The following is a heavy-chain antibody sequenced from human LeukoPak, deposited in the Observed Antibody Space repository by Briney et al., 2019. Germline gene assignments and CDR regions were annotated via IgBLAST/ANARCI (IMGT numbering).Heavy chain of an antibody. CDR1: GGSISSYY. J-gene: IGHJ5*02. CDR2: IYYSGST. CDR3: ARGAPPDIVVVPAATLWFDP. V-gene: IGHV4-59*01. Sequence: PSETLSLTCTVSGGSISSYYWSWIRQPPGKGLESTGYIYYSGSTNYNPSLKSRVTISVDTSKNQFSLKLSSVTAADTAVYYCARGAPPDIVVVPAATLWFDPWGQGTLVTVSS. D-gene: IGHD2-2*01.